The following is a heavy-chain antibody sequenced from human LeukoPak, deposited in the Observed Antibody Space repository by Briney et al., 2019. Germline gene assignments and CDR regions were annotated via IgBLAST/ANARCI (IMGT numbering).Heavy chain of an antibody. Sequence: GGSLRLSCAASGFTFGSYSMNWVRQAPGKGLEWVANIKEDGTEKNLVDSVKGRFTISRDNTKNLLFLEMNNLRGDDTAIYYCVRESRPGGAMGLYHNLDYWGQGTLVAVSS. J-gene: IGHJ4*02. D-gene: IGHD1-1*01. CDR1: GFTFGSYS. CDR2: IKEDGTEK. CDR3: VRESRPGGAMGLYHNLDY. V-gene: IGHV3-7*01.